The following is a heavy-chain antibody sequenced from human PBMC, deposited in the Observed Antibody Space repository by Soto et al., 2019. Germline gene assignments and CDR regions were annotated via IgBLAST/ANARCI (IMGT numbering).Heavy chain of an antibody. CDR1: GFTFSNAW. Sequence: EVQLVESGGGLVKPGGSLRLSCAASGFTFSNAWLNWVRQAPGKGLEWVGRIKSKTDGGTTDYAPPVKGRFTISRDYSKNTLYLQMSSLKTEYTAVYYCTTETIAVAGTGGMDVWGQGTTVTVSS. J-gene: IGHJ6*02. D-gene: IGHD6-19*01. CDR3: TTETIAVAGTGGMDV. V-gene: IGHV3-15*07. CDR2: IKSKTDGGTT.